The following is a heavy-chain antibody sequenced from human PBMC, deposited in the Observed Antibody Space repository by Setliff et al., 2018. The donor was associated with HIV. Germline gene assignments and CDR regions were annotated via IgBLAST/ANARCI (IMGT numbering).Heavy chain of an antibody. CDR3: MTDLRDTISGVEFDP. V-gene: IGHV3-15*01. D-gene: IGHD3-3*01. J-gene: IGHJ5*02. Sequence: AGGSLRLSCAASGFTFSNAWMSWVRQAPGKGLEWVGRIKSKADGGTIDYAAPVRGGSTISRDDSKNTLYVQMNGLKTEDTAVYYCMTDLRDTISGVEFDPWGQGTLVTVSS. CDR2: IKSKADGGTI. CDR1: GFTFSNAW.